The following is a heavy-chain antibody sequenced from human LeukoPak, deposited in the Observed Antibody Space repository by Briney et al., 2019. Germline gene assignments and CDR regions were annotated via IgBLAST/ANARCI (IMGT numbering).Heavy chain of an antibody. V-gene: IGHV4-34*01. Sequence: SETLSLTCAVYGGSFSGYYWSRIRQPPGKGLEWIGEINHSGSTNYNPSLKSRVTISVDTSKNQFSLKLSSVTAADTAVYYCATLFADYYGSGHNWFDPWGQGTLVTVSS. CDR1: GGSFSGYY. CDR2: INHSGST. J-gene: IGHJ5*02. D-gene: IGHD3-10*01. CDR3: ATLFADYYGSGHNWFDP.